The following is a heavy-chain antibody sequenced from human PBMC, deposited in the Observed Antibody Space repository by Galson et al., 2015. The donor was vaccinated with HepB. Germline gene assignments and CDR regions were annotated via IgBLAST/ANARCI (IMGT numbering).Heavy chain of an antibody. CDR3: AKDRHVSVSFPDALDY. Sequence: SLRISCEASGFTFSSYDISWVRQAPGQGLQWVSAISGSGANTYYAYSEKGRFTISTDDSTKRLNMHMSSLRPEDTSVYYCAKDRHVSVSFPDALDYWGHGNMVTVSS. CDR2: ISGSGANT. CDR1: GFTFSSYD. D-gene: IGHD3-10*01. J-gene: IGHJ4*01. V-gene: IGHV3-23*01.